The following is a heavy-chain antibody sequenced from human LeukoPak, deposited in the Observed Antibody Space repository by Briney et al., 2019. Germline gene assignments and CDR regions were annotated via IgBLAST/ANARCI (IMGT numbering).Heavy chain of an antibody. CDR2: ISDSGGIT. V-gene: IGHV3-23*01. CDR1: GFTFSSFA. CDR3: AKDIAVAGRINAFDI. J-gene: IGHJ3*02. D-gene: IGHD6-19*01. Sequence: GGSLRLSCAASGFTFSSFAMSWVRQASGKGLEWVSTISDSGGITDYADSVKGRFTISRDNSKNTLYLQMNSLRAEDTAVYYCAKDIAVAGRINAFDIWGQGTMVTVSS.